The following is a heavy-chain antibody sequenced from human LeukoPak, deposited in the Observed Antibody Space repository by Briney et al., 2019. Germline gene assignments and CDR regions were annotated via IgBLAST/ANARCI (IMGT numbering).Heavy chain of an antibody. V-gene: IGHV3-33*01. Sequence: SGRSLRLSCAASGFTFSSYGMHWVRQAPGKGLEWVAVIWYDGSNKYYADSVKGRFTISRDNSKNTLYLQMNSLRAEDTAAYYCARASYGLSPWGQGTLVTVSS. CDR3: ARASYGLSP. D-gene: IGHD2/OR15-2a*01. CDR1: GFTFSSYG. CDR2: IWYDGSNK. J-gene: IGHJ5*02.